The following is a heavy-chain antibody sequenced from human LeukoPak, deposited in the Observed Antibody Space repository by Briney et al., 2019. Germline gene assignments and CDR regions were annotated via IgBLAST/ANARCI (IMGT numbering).Heavy chain of an antibody. CDR2: ISSSSSTI. D-gene: IGHD6-6*01. CDR1: GFTFSSYS. V-gene: IGHV3-48*04. J-gene: IGHJ4*02. CDR3: ARGSVRSSSSDFDY. Sequence: GGSLRLSCAASGFTFSSYSMNWVRQAPGKGLEWVSYISSSSSTIYYADSVKGRFTISRDNAKNSLYLQMNSLRAEDTAVYYCARGSVRSSSSDFDYWGQGTLVTVSS.